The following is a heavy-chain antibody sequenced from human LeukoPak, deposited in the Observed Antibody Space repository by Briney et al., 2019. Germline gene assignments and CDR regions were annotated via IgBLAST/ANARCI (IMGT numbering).Heavy chain of an antibody. Sequence: SETLSLTCTVSGSSISSYYWSWIRQPPGKGLEWIGRIYTSGSTNYNPSLKSRVTMTVDTSKNQFSLKLSSVTAADTAVYYCARAPRGYSGYDLGAFDYWGQGTLVTVSS. CDR2: IYTSGST. CDR1: GSSISSYY. CDR3: ARAPRGYSGYDLGAFDY. V-gene: IGHV4-4*07. D-gene: IGHD5-12*01. J-gene: IGHJ4*02.